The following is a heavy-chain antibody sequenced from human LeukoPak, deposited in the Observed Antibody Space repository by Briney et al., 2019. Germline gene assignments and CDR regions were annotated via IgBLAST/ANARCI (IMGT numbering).Heavy chain of an antibody. J-gene: IGHJ4*02. V-gene: IGHV1-69*06. CDR1: GYTLTELY. CDR2: IIPIFGTA. Sequence: GSSVKVSCKVSGYTLTELYMHWVRQAPGQGLEWMGGIIPIFGTANYAQKFDGRVTSTAAISTSAAYMKLSSLRTEDTAVYYCAIDYYDSSGYYPFDYWGQGPLVTVPS. D-gene: IGHD3-22*01. CDR3: AIDYYDSSGYYPFDY.